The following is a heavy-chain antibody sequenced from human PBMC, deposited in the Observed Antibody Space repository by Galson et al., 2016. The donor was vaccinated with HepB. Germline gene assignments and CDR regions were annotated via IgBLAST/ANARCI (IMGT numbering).Heavy chain of an antibody. CDR3: ARRGYPGYDPCFDY. V-gene: IGHV4-31*03. Sequence: TLSLTCTVSGDSVSSDVYFWSWIRQHPGKSLEWIGYIYYSGSTYYAPSLRNRVSISVDTSKNQFSLELTSVTAADTAVYFCARRGYPGYDPCFDYWGQGSLVTVSA. CDR1: GDSVSSDVYF. J-gene: IGHJ4*02. CDR2: IYYSGST. D-gene: IGHD5-12*01.